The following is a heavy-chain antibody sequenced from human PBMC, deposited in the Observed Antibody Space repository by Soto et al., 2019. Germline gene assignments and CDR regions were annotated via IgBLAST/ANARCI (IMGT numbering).Heavy chain of an antibody. CDR1: GGTFSSYA. V-gene: IGHV1-69*13. D-gene: IGHD3-22*01. CDR2: IIPIFGTA. J-gene: IGHJ4*02. CDR3: ARASYDSSGYPGTNFGY. Sequence: RASVKVSCKASGGTFSSYAISWVRQAPGQGLEWMGGIIPIFGTANYAQKFQGRVTITADESTSTAYMELSSLRSEDTAVHYCARASYDSSGYPGTNFGYWGQGTLVTVSS.